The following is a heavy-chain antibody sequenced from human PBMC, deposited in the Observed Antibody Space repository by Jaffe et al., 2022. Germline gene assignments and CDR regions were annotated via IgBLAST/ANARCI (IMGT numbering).Heavy chain of an antibody. Sequence: EVQLVESGGGLVQPGRSLRLSCTASGFTFGDYAMSWFRQAPGKGLEWVGFIRSKAYGGTTEYAASVKGRFTISRDDSKSIAYLQMNSLKTEDTAVYYCTRTADDYGDYGGLEVAQIDYWGQGTLVTVSS. CDR1: GFTFGDYA. CDR3: TRTADDYGDYGGLEVAQIDY. D-gene: IGHD4-17*01. J-gene: IGHJ4*02. CDR2: IRSKAYGGTT. V-gene: IGHV3-49*03.